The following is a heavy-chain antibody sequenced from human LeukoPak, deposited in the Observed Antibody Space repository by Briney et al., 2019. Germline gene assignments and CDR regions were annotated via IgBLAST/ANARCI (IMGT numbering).Heavy chain of an antibody. J-gene: IGHJ4*02. Sequence: PSETLSLTCAVYGGSFSGYYWSWIRQPPGKGLEWIGEINHSGSTNYNPSLKSRVTISVDTSKNQFSLKLSSVTAPDTAVYYCARGGGAARYWGQRTEVTVSS. CDR2: INHSGST. D-gene: IGHD6-6*01. CDR1: GGSFSGYY. V-gene: IGHV4-34*01. CDR3: ARGGGAARY.